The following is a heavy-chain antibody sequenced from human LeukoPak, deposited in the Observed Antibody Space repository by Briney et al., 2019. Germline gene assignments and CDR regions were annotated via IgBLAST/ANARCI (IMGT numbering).Heavy chain of an antibody. V-gene: IGHV1-58*02. CDR1: GFTFTSSA. CDR2: IFVGSGKT. Sequence: ASVKVSCKASGFTFTSSAMQWARQARGQRLEWIGWIFVGSGKTNYAQKFQERVTITRDMSTSTAYMELSSLRSEDTAVYYCAADRPNYDFWSGYPGRDAFDIWGQGTMVTVSS. J-gene: IGHJ3*02. D-gene: IGHD3-3*01. CDR3: AADRPNYDFWSGYPGRDAFDI.